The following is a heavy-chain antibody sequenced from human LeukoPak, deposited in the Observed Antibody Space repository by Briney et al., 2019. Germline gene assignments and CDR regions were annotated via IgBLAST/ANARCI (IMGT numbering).Heavy chain of an antibody. Sequence: KPSETLSLTCTVSGGSIRSYYCSWIRQPPGKGLGWGGYVYYSGSTSYNPSLKSRVTISVDASKNQFSLKLSSVTAADTAVYYCARHFTGPGTYTPYFGMDVWGQGTTVTVPS. CDR3: ARHFTGPGTYTPYFGMDV. V-gene: IGHV4-59*08. CDR2: VYYSGST. CDR1: GGSIRSYY. J-gene: IGHJ6*02. D-gene: IGHD3-16*01.